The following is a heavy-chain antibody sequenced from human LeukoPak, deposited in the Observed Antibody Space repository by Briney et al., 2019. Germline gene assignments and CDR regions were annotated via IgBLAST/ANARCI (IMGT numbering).Heavy chain of an antibody. CDR3: ARDRSGTGPAVLYYFDY. CDR1: GFTFSSYA. V-gene: IGHV3-30-3*01. J-gene: IGHJ4*02. Sequence: GGSLRLSCGASGFTFSSYALHWVRQAPDRGLEWVAVISYDGINKYYADSVKGRFSMSRDNSKNTLFLQMNSLRAEDTAVYYCARDRSGTGPAVLYYFDYWGQGTLVTVSS. D-gene: IGHD1-26*01. CDR2: ISYDGINK.